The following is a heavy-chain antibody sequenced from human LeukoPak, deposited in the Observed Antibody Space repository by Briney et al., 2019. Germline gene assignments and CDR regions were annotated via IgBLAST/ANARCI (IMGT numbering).Heavy chain of an antibody. D-gene: IGHD6-6*01. V-gene: IGHV3-30*18. CDR1: GFTFSSYG. Sequence: GGSLRLPCAASGFTFSSYGMHWVRQAPGKGLEWVAVISYDGSNKYYADSVKGRFTISRDNSKNTLYLQMNSLRAEDTAVYYCAKDAARWFDPWGQGTLVTVSS. J-gene: IGHJ5*02. CDR3: AKDAARWFDP. CDR2: ISYDGSNK.